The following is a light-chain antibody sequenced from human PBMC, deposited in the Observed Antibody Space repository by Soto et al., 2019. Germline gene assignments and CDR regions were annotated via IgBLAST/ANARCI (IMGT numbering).Light chain of an antibody. CDR3: AAWDDSLSGYV. Sequence: QSVLTQPPSASGTPGQRVTISCSGSSSNIGSNFVYWYQQLPGTAPKLLIYTNTERPSGVPDRFSGSKSGTSASLAISGLRSEDEADYCCAAWDDSLSGYVFGTGTKVTVL. V-gene: IGLV1-47*02. CDR1: SSNIGSNF. J-gene: IGLJ1*01. CDR2: TNT.